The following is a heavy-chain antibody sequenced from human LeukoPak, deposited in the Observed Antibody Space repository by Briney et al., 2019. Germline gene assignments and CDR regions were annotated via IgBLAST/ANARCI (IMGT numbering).Heavy chain of an antibody. J-gene: IGHJ6*03. Sequence: GGSLRLSCAASGFTFSSYEMNWVRQAPGKGLEWVSYISSSGSTIYYADSVKGRFTISRDNAKNSLCLQMNSLRAEDTAVYYCASLTAAAPYYYYYMDVWGKGTTVTVSS. D-gene: IGHD6-13*01. V-gene: IGHV3-48*03. CDR2: ISSSGSTI. CDR3: ASLTAAAPYYYYYMDV. CDR1: GFTFSSYE.